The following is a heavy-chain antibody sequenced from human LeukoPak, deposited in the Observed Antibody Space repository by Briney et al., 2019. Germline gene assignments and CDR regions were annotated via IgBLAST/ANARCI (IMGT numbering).Heavy chain of an antibody. Sequence: GGSLRLSCAASGFTFSTCAMSWVRQASGKGLEWVSAISGSGGSTYYADSVKGRFTISRDNSKNTLYLQMNSLRAEDTAVYYCAKEGPMVRDFDYWAREPWSPSPQ. J-gene: IGHJ4*02. CDR1: GFTFSTCA. V-gene: IGHV3-23*01. CDR2: ISGSGGST. CDR3: AKEGPMVRDFDY. D-gene: IGHD3-10*01.